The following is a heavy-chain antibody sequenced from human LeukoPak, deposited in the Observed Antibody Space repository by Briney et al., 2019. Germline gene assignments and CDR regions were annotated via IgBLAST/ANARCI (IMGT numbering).Heavy chain of an antibody. CDR1: GGSVSSSDW. D-gene: IGHD4-11*01. V-gene: IGHV4-4*02. CDR2: THRSGST. J-gene: IGHJ4*02. CDR3: ARVAGMTTVDY. Sequence: PSETLSLTCAVSGGSVSSSDWWSWVRQPPGKGLEWIGETHRSGSTHYSPSLKSRVTMSVDKSKNQFSLKLSSVTAADTAVYYCARVAGMTTVDYWGQGTLVTVSS.